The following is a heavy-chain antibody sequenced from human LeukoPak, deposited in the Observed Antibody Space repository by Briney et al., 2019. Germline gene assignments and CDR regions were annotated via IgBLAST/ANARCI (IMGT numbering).Heavy chain of an antibody. CDR3: ATSPGYGDDYFDY. D-gene: IGHD4-17*01. J-gene: IGHJ4*02. CDR1: GGSISSYY. Sequence: SETLSLTCTVSGGSISSYYWSWLRQPPGKGLEWIGYIYYSGSTNYNPSLKSRVTISVDTSKNQFSLKLSSVTAADTAVYYCATSPGYGDDYFDYWGQGTLVTVSS. CDR2: IYYSGST. V-gene: IGHV4-59*01.